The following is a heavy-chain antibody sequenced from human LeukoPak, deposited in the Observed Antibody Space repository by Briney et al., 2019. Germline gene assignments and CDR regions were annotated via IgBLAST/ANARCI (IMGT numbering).Heavy chain of an antibody. J-gene: IGHJ4*02. Sequence: SETLSLTCTVSGGSISSGSYYWSWIRQPAGKGLEWIGRIYTSGSTNYNPSLKSRVTISVDTSKNQFSLKLGSVTAADTAVYYCASEHWGYSGYGPDFDYWGQGTLVTVSS. CDR1: GGSISSGSYY. V-gene: IGHV4-61*02. CDR3: ASEHWGYSGYGPDFDY. CDR2: IYTSGST. D-gene: IGHD5-12*01.